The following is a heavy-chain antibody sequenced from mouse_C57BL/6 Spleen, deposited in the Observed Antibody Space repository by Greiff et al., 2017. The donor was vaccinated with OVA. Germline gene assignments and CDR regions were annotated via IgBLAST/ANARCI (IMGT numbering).Heavy chain of an antibody. D-gene: IGHD1-1*01. CDR2: IHPSDSAT. J-gene: IGHJ3*01. CDR1: GYTFTSYW. CDR3: ATPFITTVVEGFAY. Sequence: QVQLQQPGAELVKPGASVKVSCKASGYTFTSYWMHWVKQRPGQGLEWIGRIHPSDSATNYNQKFKGKATLTVDKSSSTAYMQLSSLTSEDSAVYYCATPFITTVVEGFAYWGQGTLVTVSA. V-gene: IGHV1-74*01.